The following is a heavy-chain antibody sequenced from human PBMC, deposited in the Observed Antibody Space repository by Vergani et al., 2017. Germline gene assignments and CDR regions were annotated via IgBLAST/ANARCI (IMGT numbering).Heavy chain of an antibody. Sequence: QVQLQQWGAGLLKPSETLSLTCAVYGGSFSGYYWSWIRQPPGKGLEWIGEINHSGSTNYNPSLKSRVTISVDTSKNQFSLKLSSVTAADTAVYYCARVTIFGVVVVDYWGQGTLVTVSS. CDR3: ARVTIFGVVVVDY. J-gene: IGHJ4*02. V-gene: IGHV4-34*01. CDR1: GGSFSGYY. CDR2: INHSGST. D-gene: IGHD3-3*01.